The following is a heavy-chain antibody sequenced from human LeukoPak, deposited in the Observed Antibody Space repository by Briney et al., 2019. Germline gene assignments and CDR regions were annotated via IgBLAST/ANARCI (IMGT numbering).Heavy chain of an antibody. J-gene: IGHJ6*03. CDR3: ARAAYDFWSGYYHYYMDV. CDR1: GLTFSSYS. V-gene: IGHV3-21*01. D-gene: IGHD3-3*01. CDR2: ISSSSSSYI. Sequence: GGSLRLSCAASGLTFSSYSMNWVRQAPGKGLEWVSSISSSSSSYIYYADSVKGRFTISRDNAKNSLYLQMNSLRAEDTAVYYCARAAYDFWSGYYHYYMDVWGKGTTVTVSS.